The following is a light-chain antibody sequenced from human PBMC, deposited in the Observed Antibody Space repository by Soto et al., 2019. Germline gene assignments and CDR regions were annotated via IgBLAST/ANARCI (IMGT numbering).Light chain of an antibody. V-gene: IGLV1-40*01. CDR2: VNT. Sequence: QSVLTQPPSVSGAPGQRVTISCTGSTSNIGANFDVNWYKQLPGAAPKLLISVNTNRPSGVPDRFSGSKSGTSASLVITGLQAEDEADYYCQSYDTSLGGSRVFGGGTKVTVL. J-gene: IGLJ3*02. CDR1: TSNIGANFD. CDR3: QSYDTSLGGSRV.